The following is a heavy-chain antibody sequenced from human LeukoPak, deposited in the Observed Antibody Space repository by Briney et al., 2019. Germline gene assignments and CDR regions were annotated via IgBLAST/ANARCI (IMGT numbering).Heavy chain of an antibody. V-gene: IGHV4-59*01. CDR1: GGSISSYY. Sequence: TSETLSLTCTVSGGSISSYYWSWIRQPPGKGLGWIWYIYYSGSTNYNPSLKSRVTISLDTSKNQFSLKLSSVTAADTAVYYCARRGGAVARAFDYWGQGTLVTVSS. J-gene: IGHJ4*02. CDR3: ARRGGAVARAFDY. CDR2: IYYSGST. D-gene: IGHD6-19*01.